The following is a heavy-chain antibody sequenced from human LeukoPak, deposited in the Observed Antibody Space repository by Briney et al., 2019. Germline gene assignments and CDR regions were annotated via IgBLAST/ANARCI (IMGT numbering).Heavy chain of an antibody. CDR3: ARGIVVVVAATYDY. J-gene: IGHJ4*02. D-gene: IGHD2-15*01. CDR2: INPNSGGT. CDR1: GYTFTGYY. V-gene: IGHV1-2*02. Sequence: ASVKVSCKASGYTFTGYYMHWVRQAPGQGLEWMGWINPNSGGTNYAQKFQGRVAKTRDTPISTAYMELSRLRSDDTAVYYCARGIVVVVAATYDYWGQGTLVTVSS.